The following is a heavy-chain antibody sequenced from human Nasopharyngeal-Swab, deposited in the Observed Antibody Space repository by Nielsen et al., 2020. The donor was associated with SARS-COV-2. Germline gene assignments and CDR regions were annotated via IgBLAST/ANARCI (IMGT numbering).Heavy chain of an antibody. D-gene: IGHD3-22*01. CDR3: AREERTPMIVVVIAYAFDI. Sequence: GESLKISCAASGFTFSSYEMNWVRQAPGKGPEWVSYISSSGSTIYYADSVKGRFTISRDNAKNSLYLQMNSLRAEDTAVYYCAREERTPMIVVVIAYAFDIWGQGTMVTVSS. J-gene: IGHJ3*02. V-gene: IGHV3-48*03. CDR2: ISSSGSTI. CDR1: GFTFSSYE.